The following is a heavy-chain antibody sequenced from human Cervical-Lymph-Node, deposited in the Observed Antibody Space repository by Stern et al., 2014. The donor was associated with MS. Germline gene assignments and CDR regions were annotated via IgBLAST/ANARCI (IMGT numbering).Heavy chain of an antibody. J-gene: IGHJ4*02. Sequence: DQLVESGGGVVQPGRSLSLTCTVSGFTFSSYGMHWVRQAPGKGLEWASVLSYDGSDTYYAESVKGRFTISRDNSKNALYLEMRSLRPEDTAVYYCVKRGITEVRGVRLGDYWGPGTLVIVSS. V-gene: IGHV3-30*18. CDR3: VKRGITEVRGVRLGDY. CDR2: LSYDGSDT. D-gene: IGHD3-10*01. CDR1: GFTFSSYG.